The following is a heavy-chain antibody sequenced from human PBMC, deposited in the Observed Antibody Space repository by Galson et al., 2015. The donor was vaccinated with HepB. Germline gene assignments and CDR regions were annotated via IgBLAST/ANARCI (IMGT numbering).Heavy chain of an antibody. V-gene: IGHV3-21*01. CDR2: ISSSSSSYI. CDR1: GFTFSSYS. CDR3: AREKRTYYYGSGSAPGAFDI. Sequence: SLRLSCAASGFTFSSYSMNWVRQAPGKGLEWVSSISSSSSSYIYYADSVKGRFTISRDNAKNSLYLQMNSLRAEDTAVYYCAREKRTYYYGSGSAPGAFDIWGQGTMVTVSS. D-gene: IGHD3-10*01. J-gene: IGHJ3*02.